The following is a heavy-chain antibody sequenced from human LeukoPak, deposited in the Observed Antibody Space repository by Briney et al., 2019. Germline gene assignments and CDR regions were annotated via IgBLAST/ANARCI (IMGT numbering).Heavy chain of an antibody. CDR3: ARPGSGSYYDWFAP. Sequence: GSVKLSCKASGYTFTGYYMHWVRQAPGQGLEWMGIINPGGGSTSYAQKFQGRSTITRDTSASTVYMELSSLRPEDTAVYYCARPGSGSYYDWFAPWRQGTLVTVSS. CDR1: GYTFTGYY. J-gene: IGHJ5*02. V-gene: IGHV1-46*01. D-gene: IGHD1-26*01. CDR2: INPGGGST.